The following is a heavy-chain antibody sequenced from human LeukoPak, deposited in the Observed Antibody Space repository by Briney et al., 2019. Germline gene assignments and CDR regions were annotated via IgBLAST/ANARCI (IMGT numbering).Heavy chain of an antibody. V-gene: IGHV4-30-2*01. CDR3: ARLGYCSGGSCPDY. CDR1: GGSISSGGYY. J-gene: IGHJ4*02. CDR2: IYHSGST. D-gene: IGHD2-15*01. Sequence: SQTLSLTCTVSGGSISSGGYYWSWIRQPPGKGLEWIGYIYHSGSTNYNPSLKSRVTISVDTSKNQFSLKLSSVTAADTAVYYCARLGYCSGGSCPDYWGQGTLVTVSS.